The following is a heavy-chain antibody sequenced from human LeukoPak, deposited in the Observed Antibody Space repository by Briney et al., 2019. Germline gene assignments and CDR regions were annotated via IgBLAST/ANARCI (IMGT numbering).Heavy chain of an antibody. J-gene: IGHJ4*02. CDR2: INPSGGST. D-gene: IGHD2-15*01. Sequence: ASVKVSCKASGYTFTSYYMHWVRQAPGQGLEWMGIINPSGGSTSYAQKFQGRVTMTRDTSTSTVYMELSSLRSEDTAVYYCARTAGYCSGGSCYFYYFDYWGQGTLVTASS. CDR3: ARTAGYCSGGSCYFYYFDY. V-gene: IGHV1-46*01. CDR1: GYTFTSYY.